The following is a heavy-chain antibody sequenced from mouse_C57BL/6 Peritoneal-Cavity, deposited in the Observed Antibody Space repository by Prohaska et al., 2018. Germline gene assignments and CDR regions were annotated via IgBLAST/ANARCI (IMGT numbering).Heavy chain of an antibody. V-gene: IGHV11-2*01. CDR3: MLYGNDRSFYV. Sequence: DVQLSDTGGGLAQLGGSRGRTREGPGHTLSGFWMSWVRQTPGKTLEWIGDINSDGSAINYAPSIKDRFTIFRDNDKSTLYLQMSNVRSEDTTTYYCMLYGNDRSFYVVVSATSVSVSS. J-gene: IGHJ1*01. D-gene: IGHD2-12*01. CDR1: GHTLSGFW. CDR2: INSDGSAI.